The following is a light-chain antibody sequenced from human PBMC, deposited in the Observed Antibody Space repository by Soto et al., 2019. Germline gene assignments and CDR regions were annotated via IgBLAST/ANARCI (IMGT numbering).Light chain of an antibody. V-gene: IGKV3-20*01. CDR1: QSVTSNS. CDR3: QHHGT. Sequence: EGVLTQSPGTLSLSPGERAILSCRASQSVTSNSLAWYQQKPGQAPRLLIHGASSRATGTPDRFSGSGSVTDFTLTISSLEPEDFAVYYCQHHGTFGQGTKVEVK. J-gene: IGKJ1*01. CDR2: GAS.